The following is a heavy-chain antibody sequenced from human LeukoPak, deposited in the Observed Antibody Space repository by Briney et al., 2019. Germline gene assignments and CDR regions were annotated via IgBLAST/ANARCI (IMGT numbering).Heavy chain of an antibody. CDR1: GYTFTNYY. V-gene: IGHV1-46*01. CDR2: INPSGGST. J-gene: IGHJ4*02. CDR3: ARDVSSGWYVVY. D-gene: IGHD6-19*01. Sequence: GASVKVSCKASGYTFTNYYMHWVRQAPGQGLEWMGMINPSGGSTSYAQKFQGRVTMTRDTSTSTVNMELSGLRSEDTAVYYCARDVSSGWYVVYWGQGTLVTVSS.